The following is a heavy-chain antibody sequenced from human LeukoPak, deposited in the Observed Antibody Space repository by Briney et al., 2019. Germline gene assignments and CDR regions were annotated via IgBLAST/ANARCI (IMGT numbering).Heavy chain of an antibody. J-gene: IGHJ4*02. V-gene: IGHV2-70*04. CDR1: GFSLSTSGMR. D-gene: IGHD3-22*01. CDR3: ARMRTDSSGLFDY. CDR2: IDWDDDK. Sequence: VSGPALVKPTQTLTLTCTFSGFSLSTSGMRVNWIRQPPGKALKWLARIDWDDDKFYSTFLKTRLTISKDTSKNQVVLTMTNMDPVDTATYYCARMRTDSSGLFDYWGQGTLVTVSS.